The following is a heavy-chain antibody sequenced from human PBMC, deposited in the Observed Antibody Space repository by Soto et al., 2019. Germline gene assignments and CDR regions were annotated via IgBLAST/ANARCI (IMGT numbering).Heavy chain of an antibody. J-gene: IGHJ4*02. V-gene: IGHV4-59*01. CDR1: GGSISGYY. Sequence: SETLSLTCTVSGGSISGYYWSWIRQPPGKGLEWIGYIYYSGSTIYNPSLKSRVTISVDTSKNQFSLKLSSVTAADTAVYYCARARYDSSGYYYFDYWGQGTTVTVSS. CDR3: ARARYDSSGYYYFDY. D-gene: IGHD3-22*01. CDR2: IYYSGST.